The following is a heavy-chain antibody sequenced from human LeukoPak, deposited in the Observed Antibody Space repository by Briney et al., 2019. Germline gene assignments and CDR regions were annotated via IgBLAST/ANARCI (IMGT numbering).Heavy chain of an antibody. CDR3: VKNDGWFHLAQ. V-gene: IGHV3-7*03. CDR1: GFYFRDHW. CDR2: IKTDGSET. Sequence: GGSLRLSCAASGFYFRDHWMDWVRQAPGKGLEWVGHIKTDGSETYYLDSLKGRISISRDNTNNALYLQMNSLRVEDTAIYYCVKNDGWFHLAQWGQGTLVAVSS. D-gene: IGHD6-19*01. J-gene: IGHJ4*02.